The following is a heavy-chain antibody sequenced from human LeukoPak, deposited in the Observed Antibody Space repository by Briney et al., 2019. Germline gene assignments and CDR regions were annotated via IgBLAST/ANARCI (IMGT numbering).Heavy chain of an antibody. V-gene: IGHV1-18*01. Sequence: ASVKVSCKASGCTFTSYGISWVRQAPGQGLEWMGWISAYNGNTNYAQKLQGRVTMTTDTSTSTAYMELRSLRSDDTAVYYCARMRYDSSGYFDFDYWGQGTLVTVSS. CDR3: ARMRYDSSGYFDFDY. D-gene: IGHD3-22*01. J-gene: IGHJ4*02. CDR1: GCTFTSYG. CDR2: ISAYNGNT.